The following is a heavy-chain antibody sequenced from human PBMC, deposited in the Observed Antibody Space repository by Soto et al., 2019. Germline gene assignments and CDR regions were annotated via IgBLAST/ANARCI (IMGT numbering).Heavy chain of an antibody. CDR2: IWNDGSNN. D-gene: IGHD6-13*01. Sequence: QVQLVESGGGVVQPGRSLRLSCAASGFTFNNYGMHWVRQAPGKGLEWLAVIWNDGSNNYYANSVKGRFTISRDNSKNTLYLQMSGPRAEDTAVYYCARRQIPPPTRGAANARGGMDVWGQGTTVTVSS. CDR3: ARRQIPPPTRGAANARGGMDV. CDR1: GFTFNNYG. J-gene: IGHJ6*02. V-gene: IGHV3-33*01.